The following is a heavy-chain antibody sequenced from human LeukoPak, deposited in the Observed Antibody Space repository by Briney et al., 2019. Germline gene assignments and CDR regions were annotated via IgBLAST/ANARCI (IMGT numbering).Heavy chain of an antibody. CDR3: ARGGSGSYYNVDDGFDY. V-gene: IGHV1-18*01. CDR1: GYTFTSYG. Sequence: ASVKVSCMASGYTFTSYGISWVRQAPGQGLEWMGWISAYNGNTNYAQKLQGRVTMTTDTSTSTAYMELRSLRSDDTAVYYCARGGSGSYYNVDDGFDYWGQGTLVTVSS. CDR2: ISAYNGNT. D-gene: IGHD3-10*01. J-gene: IGHJ4*02.